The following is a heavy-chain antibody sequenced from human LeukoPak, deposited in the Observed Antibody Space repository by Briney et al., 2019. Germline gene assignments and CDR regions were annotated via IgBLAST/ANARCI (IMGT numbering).Heavy chain of an antibody. V-gene: IGHV3-30*03. CDR1: GFTFSSYG. Sequence: GGSLRLSCAASGFTFSSYGMNWVRQAPGQGLEWVAVMSYDGSKGYYADSVKGRFTISRDNSKNTLYLQMNSLRVEDTAVYYCLVWKHVFDRWGQGTLVTVSS. CDR2: MSYDGSKG. CDR3: LVWKHVFDR. D-gene: IGHD1-1*01. J-gene: IGHJ5*02.